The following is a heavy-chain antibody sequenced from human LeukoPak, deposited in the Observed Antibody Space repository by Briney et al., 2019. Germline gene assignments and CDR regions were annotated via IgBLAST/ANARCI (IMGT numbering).Heavy chain of an antibody. J-gene: IGHJ5*02. V-gene: IGHV3-21*01. CDR1: GFTFNDFS. Sequence: GGSLRLSCAASGFTFNDFSMNWVRQAPGKGLEWVSCISAKSSNIWYADSVKGRFTISRDNAKNSLYLQMNSLRGDDTAVYYCARVGSSTTSWGQGTLVTVSS. D-gene: IGHD2-2*01. CDR2: ISAKSSNI. CDR3: ARVGSSTTS.